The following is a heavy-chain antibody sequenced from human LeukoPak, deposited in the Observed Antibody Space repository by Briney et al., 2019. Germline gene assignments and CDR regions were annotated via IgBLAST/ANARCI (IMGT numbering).Heavy chain of an antibody. J-gene: IGHJ6*02. CDR3: ARLYCSSTSCYTGVYMDV. D-gene: IGHD2-2*02. CDR2: ISAYNGNT. CDR1: GYTFTSYG. V-gene: IGHV1-18*01. Sequence: ASVKVSCKASGYTFTSYGISWVRQAPGQGLEWMGWISAYNGNTNYAQKLQGGVTMTTDTSTSTAYMELRSLRSDDTAVYYCARLYCSSTSCYTGVYMDVWGQGTSVTVSS.